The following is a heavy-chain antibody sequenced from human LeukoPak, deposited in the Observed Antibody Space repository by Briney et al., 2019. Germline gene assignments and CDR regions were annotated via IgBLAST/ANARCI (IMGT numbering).Heavy chain of an antibody. D-gene: IGHD1-26*01. CDR2: IKEDGSER. V-gene: IGHV3-7*01. CDR1: GFTFNYYW. Sequence: GGSLRLSCAVSGFTFNYYWMTWVRQGPGKGLEWVATIKEDGSERYYVESVKGRFTISRDNAKNSLYLQMNSLRVEDTALYYCARDKASGSSYGSSFHFWGQGTMVTVSS. CDR3: ARDKASGSSYGSSFHF. J-gene: IGHJ3*01.